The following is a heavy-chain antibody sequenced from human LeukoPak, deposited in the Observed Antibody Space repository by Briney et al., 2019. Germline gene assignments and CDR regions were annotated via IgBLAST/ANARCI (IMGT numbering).Heavy chain of an antibody. J-gene: IGHJ4*02. D-gene: IGHD2-15*01. CDR1: GYTLTELS. Sequence: ASVKVSCKVSGYTLTELSMHWVRQAPGKGLEWMGGFDPEDGETIYAQKSQGRVIMTEDTSTDTAYMELSSLRSEDTAVYYCATRYCSGGSCYSRDYWGQGTLVTVSS. CDR2: FDPEDGET. V-gene: IGHV1-24*01. CDR3: ATRYCSGGSCYSRDY.